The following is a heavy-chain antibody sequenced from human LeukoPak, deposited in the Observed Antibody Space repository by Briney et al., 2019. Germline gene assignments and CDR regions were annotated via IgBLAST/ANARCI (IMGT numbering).Heavy chain of an antibody. V-gene: IGHV3-53*01. CDR2: IYSGGTT. Sequence: SGGSLRLSCAASGFIVSSNYMSWVRQSPGKGLEWVSVIYSGGTTYYADSVKGRFTISRDNSNNTLYLQMNSLRAEDTAVYYCASYGSGSYRGLDYWGQGTLVTVSS. CDR3: ASYGSGSYRGLDY. D-gene: IGHD3-10*01. CDR1: GFIVSSNY. J-gene: IGHJ4*02.